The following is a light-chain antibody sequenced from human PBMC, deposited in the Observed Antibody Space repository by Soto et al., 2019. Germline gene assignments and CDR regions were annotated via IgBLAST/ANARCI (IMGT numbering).Light chain of an antibody. J-gene: IGLJ3*02. CDR3: AAWDDSLNGWV. CDR1: SSNIGSNT. V-gene: IGLV1-44*01. CDR2: SNN. Sequence: QSVLTQSPSASGTPGQRVTISCSGSSSNIGSNTVNWYQQLTGTAPKLLIHSNNQRPSGVPDRFSGSKSGTSASLAISGLQSEDEADYYCAAWDDSLNGWVFGGGTKLTVL.